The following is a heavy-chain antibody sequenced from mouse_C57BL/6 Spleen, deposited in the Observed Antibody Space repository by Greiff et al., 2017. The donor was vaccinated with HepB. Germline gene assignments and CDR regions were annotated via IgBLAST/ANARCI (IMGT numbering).Heavy chain of an antibody. J-gene: IGHJ1*03. CDR1: GYAFSSSW. D-gene: IGHD1-1*01. Sequence: VVKPGASVKISCKASGYAFSSSWMNWVKQRPGKGLEWIGRIYPGDGDTNYNGKFKGKATLTADKSSSTAYMQLSSLTSEDSAVYFCARDHYYGSSYWYFDVWGTGTTVTVSS. V-gene: IGHV1-82*01. CDR3: ARDHYYGSSYWYFDV. CDR2: IYPGDGDT.